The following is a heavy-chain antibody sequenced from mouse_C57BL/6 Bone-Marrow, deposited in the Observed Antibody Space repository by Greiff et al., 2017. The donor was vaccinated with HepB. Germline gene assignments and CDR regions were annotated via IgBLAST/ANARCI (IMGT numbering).Heavy chain of an antibody. J-gene: IGHJ2*01. CDR2: INPSTGGT. D-gene: IGHD1-1*01. CDR1: GYSFTGYY. Sequence: EVQLKESGPELVKPGASVKISCKASGYSFTGYYMNWVKQSPEKSLEWIGEINPSTGGTTYNQKFKAKATLTVDKSSSTAYMQLKSLTSENSAVYYCARGRFITTVEGPDYWGQGTTLTVSS. V-gene: IGHV1-42*01. CDR3: ARGRFITTVEGPDY.